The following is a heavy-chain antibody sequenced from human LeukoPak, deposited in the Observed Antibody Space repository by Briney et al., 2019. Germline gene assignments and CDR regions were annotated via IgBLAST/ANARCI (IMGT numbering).Heavy chain of an antibody. CDR3: AREGEYSSRNYYYMDV. CDR1: GGTLSSYA. CDR2: IIPIFGTA. V-gene: IGHV1-69*05. D-gene: IGHD6-13*01. J-gene: IGHJ6*03. Sequence: GASVKVSCKASGGTLSSYAISWVRQAPGQGLEWMGGIIPIFGTANYAQKFQGRVTITTDESTSTAYMELSSLRSEDTAVYYCAREGEYSSRNYYYMDVWGKGTTVTVSS.